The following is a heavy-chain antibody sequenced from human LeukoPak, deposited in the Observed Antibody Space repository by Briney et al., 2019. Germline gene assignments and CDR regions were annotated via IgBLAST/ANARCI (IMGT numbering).Heavy chain of an antibody. J-gene: IGHJ4*02. D-gene: IGHD5-18*01. CDR3: TRDGIQLWFPFDC. V-gene: IGHV3-49*04. CDR1: GFTFGDYA. CDR2: IRSKAYGGTT. Sequence: GGSLRLSCTASGFTFGDYAMSWVRQAPGKGLEWVGFIRSKAYGGTTEYAASVKGRFTISRDDSKSIAYLQMNSLKTEDTAVYYCTRDGIQLWFPFDCWGQGTLVTVSS.